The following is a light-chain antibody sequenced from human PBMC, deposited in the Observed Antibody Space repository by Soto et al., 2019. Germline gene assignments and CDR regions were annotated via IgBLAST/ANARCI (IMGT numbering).Light chain of an antibody. CDR1: QSVNSN. CDR2: GAS. Sequence: EIVMTQSPATLSVSPGERATLSCRASQSVNSNLAWYQQKPGQAPRLLIYGASTRATGIPARFSGSGSGTEFTLTISSLQSEDFAVYYCPQYNNWPPTFGQGTKVEIK. V-gene: IGKV3-15*01. J-gene: IGKJ1*01. CDR3: PQYNNWPPT.